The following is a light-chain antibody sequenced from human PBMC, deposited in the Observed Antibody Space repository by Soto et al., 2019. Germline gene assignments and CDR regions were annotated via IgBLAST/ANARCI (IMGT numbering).Light chain of an antibody. V-gene: IGLV2-14*01. Sequence: QSVLTQSSSVSGSPGQSITISYTGTSSDVGTYNYVSWYQQHPGKAPKVMIYEVTYRPSGVSNRFSGSKSGNTASLTISGLQDEDEAEYYCSSYTGRSTLYVFGPGTQVTVL. J-gene: IGLJ1*01. CDR1: SSDVGTYNY. CDR2: EVT. CDR3: SSYTGRSTLYV.